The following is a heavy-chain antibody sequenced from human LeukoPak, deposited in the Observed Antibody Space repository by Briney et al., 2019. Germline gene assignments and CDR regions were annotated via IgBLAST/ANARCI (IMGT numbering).Heavy chain of an antibody. J-gene: IGHJ4*02. CDR3: ARVPGVAPTIVDY. D-gene: IGHD1-26*01. V-gene: IGHV3-11*05. Sequence: GGSLRLSCVVSGIPFSDYYMNWIRQAPGKGLEWISYISSSSSYTDYADSVKGRFTISRDDSKNTVYLQMNSLRAEDTAIYYCARVPGVAPTIVDYWGQGTLVTVSS. CDR2: ISSSSSYT. CDR1: GIPFSDYY.